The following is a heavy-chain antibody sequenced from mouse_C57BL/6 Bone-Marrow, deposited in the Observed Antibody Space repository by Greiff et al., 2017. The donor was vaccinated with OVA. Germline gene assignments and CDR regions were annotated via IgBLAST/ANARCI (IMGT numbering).Heavy chain of an antibody. CDR3: ASAITTVVADDY. Sequence: VQLQQSGAELVKPGASVKLSCTASGFNIKDYYMHWVKQRTEQGLEWIGRIDPEDGETKYAPKFQGKATLTADTSSNTAYLQLSSLTSEDTAVYYCASAITTVVADDYWGQGTTLTVSS. CDR1: GFNIKDYY. J-gene: IGHJ2*01. CDR2: IDPEDGET. V-gene: IGHV14-2*01. D-gene: IGHD1-1*01.